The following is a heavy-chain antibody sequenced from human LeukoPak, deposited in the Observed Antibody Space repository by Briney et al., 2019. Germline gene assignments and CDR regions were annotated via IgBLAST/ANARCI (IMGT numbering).Heavy chain of an antibody. V-gene: IGHV3-30*02. J-gene: IGHJ4*02. D-gene: IGHD5-12*01. CDR3: AKDFGYSGYDPLGL. CDR1: GFTFSSYG. CDR2: IRYDGSNK. Sequence: GGSLRLSCAASGFTFSSYGMHWDRQAPGKGLEWVAFIRYDGSNKYYADSVKGRFTISRDNSKNTLHLQMNSLRAEDTAVYYCAKDFGYSGYDPLGLWGQGTQVTVSS.